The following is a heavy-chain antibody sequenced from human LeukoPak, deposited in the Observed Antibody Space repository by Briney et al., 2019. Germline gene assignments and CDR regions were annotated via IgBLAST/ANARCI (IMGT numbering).Heavy chain of an antibody. V-gene: IGHV1-24*01. J-gene: IGHJ4*02. CDR2: FDPEDGET. D-gene: IGHD3-22*01. CDR1: GYTLTELS. CDR3: ATVSNYYDSSGYYFFDY. Sequence: ASVKVSCKVSGYTLTELSTHWVRQAPGKGLEWMGGFDPEDGETIYAQKFQGRVTMTEDTSTDTAYMELSSLRSEDTAVYYCATVSNYYDSSGYYFFDYWGQGTLVTVSS.